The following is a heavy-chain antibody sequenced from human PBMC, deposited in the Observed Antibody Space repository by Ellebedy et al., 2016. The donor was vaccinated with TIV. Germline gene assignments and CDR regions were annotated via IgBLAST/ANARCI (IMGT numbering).Heavy chain of an antibody. CDR1: GFTFNNYA. CDR2: IYYSVST. J-gene: IGHJ6*02. CDR3: ARTGRGGSTGMDV. D-gene: IGHD2-15*01. V-gene: IGHV4-59*01. Sequence: MPGGSLRLSCAASGFTFNNYAMSWIRQPPGKGLEWIGYIYYSVSTNYNPSLKSRVTISVDTSKNRFSLRLSSVTAADTAVYYCARTGRGGSTGMDVWGQGTTVTVSS.